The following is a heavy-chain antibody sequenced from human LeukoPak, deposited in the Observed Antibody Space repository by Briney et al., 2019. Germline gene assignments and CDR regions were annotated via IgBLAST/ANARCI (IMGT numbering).Heavy chain of an antibody. D-gene: IGHD4-17*01. J-gene: IGHJ5*01. CDR2: ISGSGGST. CDR1: GFTFSSYA. Sequence: GGSLRLSCAASGFTFSSYAMSWVRQAPGKGLEWVSAISGSGGSTYYADSVKGRFTISRDNSKNTLYLQMNSLRAEDTAVYYCAKDPPLPYGDYWAGRWGSGPSDNWFDSWGQGTLVTVSS. V-gene: IGHV3-23*01. CDR3: AKDPPLPYGDYWAGRWGSGPSDNWFDS.